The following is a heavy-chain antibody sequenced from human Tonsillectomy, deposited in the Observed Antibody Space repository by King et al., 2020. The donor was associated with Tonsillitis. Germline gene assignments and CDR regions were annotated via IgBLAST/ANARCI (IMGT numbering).Heavy chain of an antibody. CDR3: ARDIGDWGDY. J-gene: IGHJ4*02. V-gene: IGHV1-69*06. Sequence: QLVQSGAEVKKPGSSVMVSCKTSGGTYSDYAFSWVRQAPGQGLEWMGGILPSFAPAIYAKKFQGRVTITVDKSTSTTYMKLTSLRSEDTAGYYCARDIGDWGDYWGQGTLVTVSS. CDR2: ILPSFAPA. CDR1: GGTYSDYA. D-gene: IGHD3-10*01.